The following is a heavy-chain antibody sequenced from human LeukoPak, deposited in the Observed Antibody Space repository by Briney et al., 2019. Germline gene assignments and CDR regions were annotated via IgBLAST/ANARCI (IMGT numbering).Heavy chain of an antibody. CDR3: ARLICSSSTCYRYYFDL. CDR1: GGSISSSTYY. D-gene: IGHD2-2*01. CDR2: TYYSGTT. J-gene: IGHJ4*02. Sequence: SETLSLTCIVSGGSISSSTYYWGCIRQPPGKGLEWIGSTYYSGTTYYNPSLKSRVTIFIDTSKNHFSLKLRSVTAADTAVYYCARLICSSSTCYRYYFDLWGQGILVTVSS. V-gene: IGHV4-39*02.